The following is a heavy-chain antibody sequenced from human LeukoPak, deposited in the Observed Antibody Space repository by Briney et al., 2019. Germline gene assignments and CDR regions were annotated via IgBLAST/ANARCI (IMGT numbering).Heavy chain of an antibody. CDR2: TNHSGST. V-gene: IGHV4-34*01. CDR3: ARIPRGWSRHRYYYYMDV. CDR1: GGSFSGYY. Sequence: SSETLSLTCAVYGGSFSGYYWSWIRQPPGKGLEWIGETNHSGSTNYNPSLKSRVTISVDTSKNQFSLKLSSVTAADTAVYYCARIPRGWSRHRYYYYMDVWGKGTTVTVSS. D-gene: IGHD6-19*01. J-gene: IGHJ6*03.